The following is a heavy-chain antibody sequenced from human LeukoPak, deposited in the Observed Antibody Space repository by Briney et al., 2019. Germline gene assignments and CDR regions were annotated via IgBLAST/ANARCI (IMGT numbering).Heavy chain of an antibody. D-gene: IGHD3-10*01. Sequence: GASVKVSCKASGYTFTSYGISWVRQAPGQGLEWMGWISAYNDNTNYAQKLQGRVTMTTDTSTSTAYMELRSLRSDDTAVYCCARVWIEHGDYNYFDPWGQGTLVTVSS. J-gene: IGHJ5*02. CDR3: ARVWIEHGDYNYFDP. CDR2: ISAYNDNT. V-gene: IGHV1-18*01. CDR1: GYTFTSYG.